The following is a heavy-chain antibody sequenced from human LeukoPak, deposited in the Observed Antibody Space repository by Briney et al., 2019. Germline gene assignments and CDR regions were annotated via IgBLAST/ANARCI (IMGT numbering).Heavy chain of an antibody. D-gene: IGHD3-10*01. CDR1: GFTFTSYT. Sequence: GGSLRLSCAASGFTFTSYTMKWLRQAPGKGLEWVSSITGSTNGIYYADSVKGRFTISRDNAKNSLSLQMNSLRADDTAVYYCARARVASVYGSGREYYFDYWGQGTLVTVSS. CDR3: ARARVASVYGSGREYYFDY. CDR2: ITGSTNGI. V-gene: IGHV3-21*01. J-gene: IGHJ4*02.